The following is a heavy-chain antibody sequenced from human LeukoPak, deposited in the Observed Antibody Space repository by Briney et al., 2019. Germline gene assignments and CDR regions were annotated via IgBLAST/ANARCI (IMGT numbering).Heavy chain of an antibody. Sequence: KPSETLSLTCTVSGGSITSYYWSWIRQPPAKGLEWIAYIYYRGSTNYTRSLKSRVIISVDTSRTQFSLRLSSVTAADPAVYYCARCFGFYWGQGPLVTDSS. CDR3: ARCFGFY. J-gene: IGHJ4*02. V-gene: IGHV4-59*08. CDR1: GGSITSYY. CDR2: IYYRGST. D-gene: IGHD3-10*01.